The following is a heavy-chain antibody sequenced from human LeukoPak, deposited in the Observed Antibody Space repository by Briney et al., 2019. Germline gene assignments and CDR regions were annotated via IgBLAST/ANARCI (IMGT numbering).Heavy chain of an antibody. D-gene: IGHD3-10*01. CDR3: AKYYYGSGSYSFDI. CDR1: GFTFSNYA. CDR2: VNGGGDDT. Sequence: GGSLRLSCAASGFTFSNYAMSWVRQAPGKGLEWVSAVNGGGDDTYYAGSVKGRFTISRDNSKSTLYLQMNSLRAEDTAFYYCAKYYYGSGSYSFDIWGQGTMVTVSS. V-gene: IGHV3-23*01. J-gene: IGHJ3*02.